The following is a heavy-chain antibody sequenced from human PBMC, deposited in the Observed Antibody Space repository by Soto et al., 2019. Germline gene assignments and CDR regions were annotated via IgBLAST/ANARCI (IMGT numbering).Heavy chain of an antibody. CDR1: GGTFSIYC. D-gene: IGHD2-8*02. V-gene: IGHV1-69*13. J-gene: IGHJ6*02. CDR3: ATSVGIAQTGEDGMDV. CDR2: IIPILTTP. Sequence: VASVQVSCKASGGTFSIYCFRWVRQAPGQGPEWIGGIIPILTTPNYAQKFQGRVTIVADESTTTVYVELSSLKFEDTAVYYCATSVGIAQTGEDGMDVCGPRTSVTVSS.